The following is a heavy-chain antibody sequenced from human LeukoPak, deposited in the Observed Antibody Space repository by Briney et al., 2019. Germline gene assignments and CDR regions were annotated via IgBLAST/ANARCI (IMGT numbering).Heavy chain of an antibody. CDR2: IIPIFGTA. CDR3: ARAPAISGTSAFDI. V-gene: IGHV1-69*06. J-gene: IGHJ3*02. CDR1: GGTFSSYA. Sequence: ASVKVSCKASGGTFSSYAICWVRQAPGQGLEWMGGIIPIFGTANYAQKFQGRVAITADKSTSTAYMELSSLRSEDTAVYYCARAPAISGTSAFDIWGQGTMVTVSS. D-gene: IGHD6-25*01.